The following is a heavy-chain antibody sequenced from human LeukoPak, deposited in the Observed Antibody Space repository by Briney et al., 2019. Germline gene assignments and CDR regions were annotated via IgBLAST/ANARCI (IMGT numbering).Heavy chain of an antibody. D-gene: IGHD4-23*01. CDR1: GFTFGDYA. J-gene: IGHJ4*02. Sequence: TGGSLRLSCTAPGFTFGDYAMNWVRQAPGKGLEWVGFIRSKTYGGTTEYAASVKGRFTISRDDSKSIAFLQMNSLKAEDTAVYYCTRDTPFGGIPGFDYWGQGTLVTVSS. V-gene: IGHV3-49*04. CDR3: TRDTPFGGIPGFDY. CDR2: IRSKTYGGTT.